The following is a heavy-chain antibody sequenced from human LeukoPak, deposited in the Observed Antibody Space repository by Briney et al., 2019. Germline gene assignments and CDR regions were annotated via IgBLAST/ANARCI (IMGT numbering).Heavy chain of an antibody. V-gene: IGHV3-74*01. CDR1: GFTLSKYW. Sequence: GGSLRLSCAASGFTLSKYWMHWVRQAPGKGPVWVSRINPDGSRIDYADSVRGRFTISRASAKNTLYLQMNSLRAEDTAVYYCSRDFVGADDYWGQGTLVTVSS. D-gene: IGHD1-26*01. CDR2: INPDGSRI. J-gene: IGHJ4*02. CDR3: SRDFVGADDY.